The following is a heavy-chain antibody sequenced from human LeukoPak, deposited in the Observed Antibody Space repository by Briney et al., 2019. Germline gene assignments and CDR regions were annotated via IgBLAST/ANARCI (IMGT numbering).Heavy chain of an antibody. J-gene: IGHJ4*02. V-gene: IGHV1-46*01. D-gene: IGHD3-22*01. CDR3: ATDRGRGYGSSGYYHFDY. CDR2: INPSIGTT. CDR1: GYTFTTYY. Sequence: ASVKVSCKASGYTFTTYYIHWVRQAPGQGLEWMGIINPSIGTTTYAQKFQGRVTMTEDTSTDTAYMELSSLRSEDTAVYYCATDRGRGYGSSGYYHFDYWGQGTLVTVSS.